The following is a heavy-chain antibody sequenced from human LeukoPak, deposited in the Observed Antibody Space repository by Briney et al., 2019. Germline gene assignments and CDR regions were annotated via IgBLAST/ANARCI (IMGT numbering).Heavy chain of an antibody. D-gene: IGHD2-2*01. CDR1: GFTFSTYG. J-gene: IGHJ4*02. V-gene: IGHV3-30*02. Sequence: PGGSLRLSCAASGFTFSTYGMHWVRRAPGKGLEWVAFIRYDGSNKYYADSVKGRFTISRDNSKNTVYLQMNSLRAEDTAVYYCAAPGVPAATYYFDYWGQGTLVTVSS. CDR3: AAPGVPAATYYFDY. CDR2: IRYDGSNK.